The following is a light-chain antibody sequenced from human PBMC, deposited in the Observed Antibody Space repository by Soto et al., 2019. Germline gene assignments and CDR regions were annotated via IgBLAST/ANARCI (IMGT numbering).Light chain of an antibody. CDR2: HVS. Sequence: QSVLTQPASVSGSPGQSITMSCTGTSSDVGAYNYVSWYRQHAGEVPKLLIYHVSNRPSGLSNRFSGSKSGNTASLTISGLQAEDEADYYCSSYTITSTVVFGGGTKVTVL. CDR3: SSYTITSTVV. V-gene: IGLV2-14*01. CDR1: SSDVGAYNY. J-gene: IGLJ2*01.